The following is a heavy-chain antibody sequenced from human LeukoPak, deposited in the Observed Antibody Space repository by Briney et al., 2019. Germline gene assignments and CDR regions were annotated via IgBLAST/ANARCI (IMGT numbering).Heavy chain of an antibody. CDR2: INPNSGGT. CDR1: GYTFTSYY. Sequence: ASVKVSCKASGYTFTSYYMHWVRQAPGQGLEWMGWINPNSGGTNYAQKFQGRVTMTRDTSISTAYMELSRLRSDDTAVYYCARSGSYCRGGSCYLNWFDPWGQGTLVTVSS. D-gene: IGHD2-15*01. V-gene: IGHV1-2*02. CDR3: ARSGSYCRGGSCYLNWFDP. J-gene: IGHJ5*02.